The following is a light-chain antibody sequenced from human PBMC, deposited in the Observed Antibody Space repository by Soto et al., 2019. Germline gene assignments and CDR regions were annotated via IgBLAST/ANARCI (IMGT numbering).Light chain of an antibody. CDR3: QQYYSYST. J-gene: IGKJ1*01. V-gene: IGKV1-5*01. Sequence: TQSPSTLSESFGDRVTISCRASQNIFTYLARYQQKPGKAPNLLIYDASSLESGVPSRFSGSGSRTEFSLTISSLQPDDFATYYCQQYYSYSTFGQGTNV. CDR2: DAS. CDR1: QNIFTY.